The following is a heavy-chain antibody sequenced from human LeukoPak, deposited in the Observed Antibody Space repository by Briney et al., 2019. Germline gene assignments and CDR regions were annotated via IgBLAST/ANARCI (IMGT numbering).Heavy chain of an antibody. CDR3: ARDLYSSGWTDAFDI. CDR2: INPNSGDT. CDR1: GYTFTSYD. D-gene: IGHD6-19*01. J-gene: IGHJ3*02. Sequence: ASVKVSCKASGYTFTSYDINWVRQAPGQGLEWMGWINPNSGDTNYSQKFQGRVSMTRDTSINTAYMELSRLTSDDTAVYYCARDLYSSGWTDAFDIWGQGTMVTVPS. V-gene: IGHV1-2*02.